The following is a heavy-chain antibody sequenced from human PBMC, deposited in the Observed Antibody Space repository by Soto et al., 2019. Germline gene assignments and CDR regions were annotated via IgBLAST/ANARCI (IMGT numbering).Heavy chain of an antibody. V-gene: IGHV3-23*01. J-gene: IGHJ4*01. D-gene: IGHD3-10*01. CDR1: GFTFSNFA. CDR3: EKEAEESVNEPIPGDG. CDR2: ISGSGRMT. Sequence: EMHLLESGGDLVQPGGSLRLSCAASGFTFSNFAMTWVRQAPGKGLEWVSGISGSGRMTYYAHSVKGRFTISRDNSKNSLYLQLNSLRAEDTAVYYCEKEAEESVNEPIPGDGWGHVTVVTVSS.